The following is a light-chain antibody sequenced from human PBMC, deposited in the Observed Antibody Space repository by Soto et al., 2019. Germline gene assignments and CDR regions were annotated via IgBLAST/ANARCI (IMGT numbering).Light chain of an antibody. CDR1: QSITSF. CDR3: QQTYSTPLT. J-gene: IGKJ4*01. CDR2: AAS. V-gene: IGKV1-39*01. Sequence: DIQMTQSPSSLSASVGDRVTITCRASQSITSFLNWFQQKPGKAPKLLIYAASSSQSGVPSRFSGSGSGTDFTLTISSLQPEDFATYYCQQTYSTPLTFGGGTKAEIK.